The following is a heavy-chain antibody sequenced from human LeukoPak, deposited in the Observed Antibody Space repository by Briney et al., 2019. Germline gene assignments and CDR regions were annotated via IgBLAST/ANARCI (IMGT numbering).Heavy chain of an antibody. V-gene: IGHV3-30*02. CDR1: RFTFSSYG. J-gene: IGHJ4*02. Sequence: GGSLRLSCAASRFTFSSYGMHWVRQAPGKGLEWVAYIQYDGSNEQYADSVKGRFSISRDSSKNILYLQMNSLRAKDTAVYYCAKTKYYYDSSGPDYWGQGTLVTVSS. CDR2: IQYDGSNE. CDR3: AKTKYYYDSSGPDY. D-gene: IGHD3-22*01.